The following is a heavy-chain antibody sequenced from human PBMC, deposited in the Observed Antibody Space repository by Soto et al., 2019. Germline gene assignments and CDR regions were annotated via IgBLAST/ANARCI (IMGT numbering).Heavy chain of an antibody. Sequence: GASVKVSCKASGYTFTGYFMHWVRQAPGQGLEWMGWINSNSGATKYAHKFQGRVTLSRDTSISTAYMELSGLRSDDTAVYYCARGGGTILVPLPWGQGTLVTVS. CDR3: ARGGGTILVPLP. D-gene: IGHD6-6*01. CDR1: GYTFTGYF. J-gene: IGHJ5*02. CDR2: INSNSGAT. V-gene: IGHV1-2*02.